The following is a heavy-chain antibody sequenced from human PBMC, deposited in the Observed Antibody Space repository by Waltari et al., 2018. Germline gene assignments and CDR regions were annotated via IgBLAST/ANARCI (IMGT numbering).Heavy chain of an antibody. CDR2: VYYSGST. Sequence: QLQLQESGPGLVKPSETLSLTCTVSGGSISSASYYCGWVRQPPGKGLDWIGNVYYSGSTYYNPSLKSRVTVSVDTSKNQFSLRLSSVTAADTALYYCARYTTLLRGEFGFYFDYWGQGTQVTVSS. V-gene: IGHV4-39*01. CDR3: ARYTTLLRGEFGFYFDY. CDR1: GGSISSASYY. D-gene: IGHD3-10*01. J-gene: IGHJ4*02.